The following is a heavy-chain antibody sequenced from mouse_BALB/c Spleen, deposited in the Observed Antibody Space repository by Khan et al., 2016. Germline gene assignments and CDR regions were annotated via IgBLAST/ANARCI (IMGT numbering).Heavy chain of an antibody. J-gene: IGHJ3*01. D-gene: IGHD2-4*01. CDR2: ISYSGST. CDR1: GYSITSDYA. V-gene: IGHV3-2*02. Sequence: VQLQQSGPGLVKPSQSLSLTCTVTGYSITSDYAWNWIRQFPGNKLEWMGYISYSGSTSYNPSLKSRISITRDTSKNQFFLQLNSVTTEDTATYYCARAMITTAFAYWGQGTLVTGSA. CDR3: ARAMITTAFAY.